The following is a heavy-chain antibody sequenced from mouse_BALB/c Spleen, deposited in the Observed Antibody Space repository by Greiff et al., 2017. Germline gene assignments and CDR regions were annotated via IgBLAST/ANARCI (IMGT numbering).Heavy chain of an antibody. CDR1: GYTFSSYW. CDR2: ILPGSGST. V-gene: IGHV1-9*01. D-gene: IGHD6-1*01. Sequence: VQLQQSGAELMKPGASVKISCKATGYTFSSYWIEWVKQRPGHGLEWIGEILPGSGSTNYNEKFKGKATFTADTSSNTAYMQLSSLTSEDSAVYYCARRGAYYYAMNYWGQGTSVTVSS. CDR3: ARRGAYYYAMNY. J-gene: IGHJ4*01.